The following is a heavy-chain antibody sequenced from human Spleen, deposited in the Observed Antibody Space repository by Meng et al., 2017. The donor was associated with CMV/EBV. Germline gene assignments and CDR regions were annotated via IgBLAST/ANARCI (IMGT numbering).Heavy chain of an antibody. D-gene: IGHD2-2*01. CDR3: ASRRAGTSSFLSRQNLQRATEYFRH. V-gene: IGHV4-61*01. CDR2: INHSGST. J-gene: IGHJ1*01. Sequence: SETLSLTCTVSGGSVSSGSYYWSWIRQPPGKGLEWIGEINHSGSTNYNPSLKSRVTLSVDRSKNQFSLKLSSVTAADTAAYYCASRRAGTSSFLSRQNLQRATEYFRHWGQGTLVTVSS. CDR1: GGSVSSGSYY.